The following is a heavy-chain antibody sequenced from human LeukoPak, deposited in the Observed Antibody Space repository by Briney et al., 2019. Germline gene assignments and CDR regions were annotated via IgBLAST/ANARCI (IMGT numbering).Heavy chain of an antibody. Sequence: GSLRLSCAASGFTFSSYWMSWVRQAPGKGLEWVANIKQDGSEKYYVDSVKVRFTISRDNAKNSLYLQMNSLRAEDTAVYYCAKATVTTEYFQHWGQGTLVTVSS. V-gene: IGHV3-7*01. CDR3: AKATVTTEYFQH. J-gene: IGHJ1*01. CDR2: IKQDGSEK. D-gene: IGHD4-17*01. CDR1: GFTFSSYW.